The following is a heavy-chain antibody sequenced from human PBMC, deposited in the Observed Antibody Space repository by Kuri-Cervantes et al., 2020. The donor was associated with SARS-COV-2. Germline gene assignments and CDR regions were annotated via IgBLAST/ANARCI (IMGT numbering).Heavy chain of an antibody. D-gene: IGHD4-11*01. V-gene: IGHV4-30-2*01. CDR3: ARRINYWWFDP. CDR2: IYHSGST. CDR1: GGSISSGGYS. Sequence: SETLSLTCAVSGGSISSGGYSWSWIRQPPGQGLEWIGYIYHSGSTYYNPSLKSRVTISVDRSKNQFSLKLSSVTAADTAVYYCARRINYWWFDPWGQGTLVTVSS. J-gene: IGHJ5*02.